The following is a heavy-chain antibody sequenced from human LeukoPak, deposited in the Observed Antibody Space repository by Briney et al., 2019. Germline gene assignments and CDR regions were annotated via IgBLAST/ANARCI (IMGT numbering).Heavy chain of an antibody. V-gene: IGHV1-24*01. CDR2: FDPEDGET. D-gene: IGHD2-2*01. CDR1: GYTLTELS. Sequence: ASVKVSCKVSGYTLTELSMHWVRQAPGKGLEWMGGFDPEDGETIYAQKFQGRVTMTEDTSTDTAYMELSSLRSEDTAVYYCATFDPRSTSCARGSLCWYFDLWGRGTLVTVSS. J-gene: IGHJ2*01. CDR3: ATFDPRSTSCARGSLCWYFDL.